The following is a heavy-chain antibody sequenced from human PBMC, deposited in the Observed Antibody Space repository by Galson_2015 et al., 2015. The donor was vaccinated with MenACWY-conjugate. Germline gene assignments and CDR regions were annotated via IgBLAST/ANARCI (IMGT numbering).Heavy chain of an antibody. CDR3: ARDYQLTN. D-gene: IGHD2-2*01. CDR2: INPYNGVT. V-gene: IGHV1-18*01. CDR1: GYTFNSYT. J-gene: IGHJ4*02. Sequence: SVKVSCKAFGYTFNSYTINWVRQAPGQGLEWMGLINPYNGVTDYARKFQGRVTMTTDTSSSTVYMELTNLKFDDTAVYFCARDYQLTNWGQGTLVTVSS.